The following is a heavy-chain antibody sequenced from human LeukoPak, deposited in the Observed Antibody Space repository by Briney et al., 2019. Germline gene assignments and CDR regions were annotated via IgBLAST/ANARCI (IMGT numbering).Heavy chain of an antibody. CDR1: GYTFTSYG. CDR3: ARTTVTPEDFDY. CDR2: ISAYNGNT. J-gene: IGHJ4*02. D-gene: IGHD4-17*01. V-gene: IGHV1-18*01. Sequence: ASVKVSCKASGYTFTSYGISWVRQTPGQGLEWMGWISAYNGNTNYAQKLQGRVTTTDTSTSTAYMELRSLRPDDTAVYYCARTTVTPEDFDYWGQGTLVTVSS.